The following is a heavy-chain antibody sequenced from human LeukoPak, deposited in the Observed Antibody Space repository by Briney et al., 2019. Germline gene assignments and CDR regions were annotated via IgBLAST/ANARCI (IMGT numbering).Heavy chain of an antibody. Sequence: SETLPLTCAVYGGSFSGYYWSWIRPPPGKGLEWIGEINHSGSTNYNPSLKSRVTISVNTSKNQFSLKLSSVTAADTAVYHCARGYCSSTSCYSFYYYYGMDVWGQGTTVTVSS. CDR2: INHSGST. D-gene: IGHD2-2*01. CDR3: ARGYCSSTSCYSFYYYYGMDV. CDR1: GGSFSGYY. V-gene: IGHV4-34*01. J-gene: IGHJ6*02.